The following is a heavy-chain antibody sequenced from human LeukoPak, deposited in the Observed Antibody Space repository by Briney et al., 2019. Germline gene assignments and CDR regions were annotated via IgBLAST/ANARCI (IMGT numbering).Heavy chain of an antibody. CDR1: GFTVSNNY. CDR3: ARDVVAATPYYFDY. CDR2: IYSGGST. Sequence: GGSLRLSCAASGFTVSNNYMTWVRQAPGKGLEWVSLIYSGGSTYYADSVKGRFTISRDNSKNTLYLQMNSLRAEDTAVYYCARDVVAATPYYFDYWGQGTLVTVSS. D-gene: IGHD2-15*01. J-gene: IGHJ4*02. V-gene: IGHV3-66*01.